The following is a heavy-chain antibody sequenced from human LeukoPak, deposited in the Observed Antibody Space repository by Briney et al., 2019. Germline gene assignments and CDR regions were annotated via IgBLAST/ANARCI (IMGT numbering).Heavy chain of an antibody. J-gene: IGHJ5*02. CDR1: GFTFSSYG. CDR3: AKDFSGYYGSGSYYNNWFDP. CDR2: ISYDGSNK. V-gene: IGHV3-30*18. D-gene: IGHD3-10*01. Sequence: GGSLRLSCAASGFTFSSYGMHWVRQAPGKGLEWVAVISYDGSNKYYADSVKGRFTISRDNSKNTLYLQMNSLRAEDTAVYYCAKDFSGYYGSGSYYNNWFDPWGQGTLVTVSS.